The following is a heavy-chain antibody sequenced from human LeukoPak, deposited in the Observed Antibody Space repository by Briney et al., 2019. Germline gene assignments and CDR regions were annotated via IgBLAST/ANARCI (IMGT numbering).Heavy chain of an antibody. Sequence: SETLSLTCTVSRASISTYYWSWLRQPPGKGLEWIGSIYSSGNSNYNPSLKSRVTISLDTSKSQFSLKLSSVTAEDTAIYYCARGPSGWSTGWFDPWGQGTMVTVSS. J-gene: IGHJ5*02. D-gene: IGHD6-19*01. CDR3: ARGPSGWSTGWFDP. CDR2: IYSSGNS. CDR1: RASISTYY. V-gene: IGHV4-59*01.